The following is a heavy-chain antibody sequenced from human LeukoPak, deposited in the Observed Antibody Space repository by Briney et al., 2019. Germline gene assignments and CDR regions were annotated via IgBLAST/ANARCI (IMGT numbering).Heavy chain of an antibody. J-gene: IGHJ4*02. CDR1: GYTFTSYY. D-gene: IGHD5/OR15-5a*01. CDR3: ARVARSAAHVVSTSRRYHFDY. CDR2: INPTGGST. V-gene: IGHV1-46*01. Sequence: ASVTVSFKASGYTFTSYYMHWVRQAPGQGLEWMGIINPTGGSTSYAQKFQGRVSMTRDTSTSTVYMELSSLRSEDTAVYYCARVARSAAHVVSTSRRYHFDYWGQGTLVTVSS.